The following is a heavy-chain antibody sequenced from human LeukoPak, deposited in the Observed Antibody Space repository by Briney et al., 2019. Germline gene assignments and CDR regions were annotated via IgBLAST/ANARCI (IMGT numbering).Heavy chain of an antibody. V-gene: IGHV4-59*01. CDR2: IYYSGST. Sequence: SETLSLTCAVYGGSFSGYYWSWIRQPPGKGLEWIGYIYYSGSTNYNPSLKSRVTISVDTSKNQFSLKLSSVTAADTAVYYCARDLHGGLDIWGQGTMVTVSS. D-gene: IGHD6-25*01. J-gene: IGHJ3*02. CDR3: ARDLHGGLDI. CDR1: GGSFSGYY.